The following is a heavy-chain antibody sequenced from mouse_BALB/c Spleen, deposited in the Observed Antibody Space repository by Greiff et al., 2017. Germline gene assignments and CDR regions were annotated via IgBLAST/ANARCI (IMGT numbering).Heavy chain of an antibody. Sequence: EVQGVESGGGLVQPGGSRKLSCAASGFTFSSFGMHWVRQAPEKGLEWVAYISSGSSTIYYADTVKGRFTISRDNPKNTLFLQMTSLRSEDTAMYYCARDGYDVRNAMDYWGQGTSVTVSS. J-gene: IGHJ4*01. CDR1: GFTFSSFG. V-gene: IGHV5-17*02. D-gene: IGHD2-2*01. CDR2: ISSGSSTI. CDR3: ARDGYDVRNAMDY.